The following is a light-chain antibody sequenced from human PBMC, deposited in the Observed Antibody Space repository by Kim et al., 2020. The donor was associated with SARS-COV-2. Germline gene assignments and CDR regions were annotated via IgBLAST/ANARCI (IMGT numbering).Light chain of an antibody. V-gene: IGKV3-20*01. CDR2: GAS. CDR1: QSVSSSY. CDR3: QQYGSSPGT. Sequence: SPGKSATLACRARQSVSSSYLAWYQQKPGQAPRLLIYGASSRATDIPDRFSGSGSGTDFTLTISRLEPEDFAVYYCQQYGSSPGTFGQGTKVDIK. J-gene: IGKJ1*01.